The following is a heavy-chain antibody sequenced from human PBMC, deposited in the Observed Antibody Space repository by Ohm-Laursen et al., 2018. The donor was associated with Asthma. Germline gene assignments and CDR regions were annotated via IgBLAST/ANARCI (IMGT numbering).Heavy chain of an antibody. J-gene: IGHJ4*02. CDR3: ARSNYYDSSGVDY. CDR1: GYTFTGYY. V-gene: IGHV1-2*06. Sequence: ASVKVSCKAPGYTFTGYYMHWVRQAPGQGLEWMGRINPNSGGTNYAQKFQGRVTMTRDTSISTAYMELSRLRSDDTAVYYCARSNYYDSSGVDYWGQGTLVTVSS. D-gene: IGHD3-22*01. CDR2: INPNSGGT.